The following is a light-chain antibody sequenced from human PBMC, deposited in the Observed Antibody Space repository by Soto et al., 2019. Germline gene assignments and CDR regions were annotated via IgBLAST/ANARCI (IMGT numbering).Light chain of an antibody. J-gene: IGLJ1*01. Sequence: QSVLTQPASVSGSPGQSITIACTGNSGDVGSYSHVSWYQQHPGKAPRLIIYEGSKRPSGVSHRFSASRSDKTASLTISGLQAEDEAAYYCCSYALSSSYVFVTGTKVTVL. V-gene: IGLV2-23*01. CDR2: EGS. CDR3: CSYALSSSYV. CDR1: SGDVGSYSH.